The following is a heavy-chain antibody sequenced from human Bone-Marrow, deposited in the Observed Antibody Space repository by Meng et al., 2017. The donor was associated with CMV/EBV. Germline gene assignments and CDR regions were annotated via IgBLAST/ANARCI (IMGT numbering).Heavy chain of an antibody. J-gene: IGHJ4*02. CDR2: ISSSSSYI. Sequence: GESLKISCAASGFTFSSYYMNWVRQAPGKGLEWVSSISSSSSYIYYADSVKGRFTISRDNAKNSLYLQMNSLRAEDTAVYYCARVAQLLYPLLLDYWGQGTLVTVSS. CDR3: ARVAQLLYPLLLDY. D-gene: IGHD2-2*02. V-gene: IGHV3-21*01. CDR1: GFTFSSYY.